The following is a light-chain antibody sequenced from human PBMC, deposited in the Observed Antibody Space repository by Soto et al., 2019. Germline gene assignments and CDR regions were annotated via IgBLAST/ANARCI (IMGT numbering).Light chain of an antibody. CDR2: AAS. Sequence: AIRMTQSPSSFSASTGDRDTLTCRASQGISSYLAWYQQTPGKAPKLLIYAASNLQSGVPSMFSGSGSGTDFTLTNRFLQYEHFATYYCQQYYSYPPVYTFGQGTKLEIK. CDR3: QQYYSYPPVYT. CDR1: QGISSY. V-gene: IGKV1-8*01. J-gene: IGKJ2*01.